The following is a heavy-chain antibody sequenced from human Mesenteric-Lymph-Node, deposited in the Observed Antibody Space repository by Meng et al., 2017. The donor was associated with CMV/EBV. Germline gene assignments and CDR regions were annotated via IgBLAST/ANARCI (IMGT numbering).Heavy chain of an antibody. Sequence: SGFTFSSYNMNWVRQAPGKGLEWVSSIRSSSSYIYYADSVEGRFTISRDNAKNSLYLQVNSLRAEDTAVYYCARGVVGATGPRYFDYWGQGTLVTVSS. D-gene: IGHD1-26*01. V-gene: IGHV3-21*01. J-gene: IGHJ4*02. CDR1: GFTFSSYN. CDR2: IRSSSSYI. CDR3: ARGVVGATGPRYFDY.